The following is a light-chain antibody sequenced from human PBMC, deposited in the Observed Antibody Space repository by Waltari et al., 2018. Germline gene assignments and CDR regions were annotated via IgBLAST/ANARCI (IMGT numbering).Light chain of an antibody. CDR1: QSVSSY. V-gene: IGKV3-11*01. Sequence: EIVLKQSPATLSLSPGDRATLSCRASQSVSSYLAWYQQKPGQAPRLLIYDASNMATGIPARFSGSGSGTDVTLTISSLEPEDFAVYYCQQRSNWPLTFGGGTKVEIK. J-gene: IGKJ4*01. CDR2: DAS. CDR3: QQRSNWPLT.